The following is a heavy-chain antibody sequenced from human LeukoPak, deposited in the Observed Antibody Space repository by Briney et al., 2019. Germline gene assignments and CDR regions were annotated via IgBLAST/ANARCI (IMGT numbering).Heavy chain of an antibody. D-gene: IGHD3-10*01. V-gene: IGHV4-34*01. Sequence: PSETLSLTCAVYDGSFSGYYCSWIRQPPGKGLEWIGEINHSGSANYNPSLKSRVTILLDTSKNQFSLNLSSVTAADTAAYYCARRPRGVIIKTWFDSWGQGTLVTVSS. CDR3: ARRPRGVIIKTWFDS. CDR1: DGSFSGYY. CDR2: INHSGSA. J-gene: IGHJ5*01.